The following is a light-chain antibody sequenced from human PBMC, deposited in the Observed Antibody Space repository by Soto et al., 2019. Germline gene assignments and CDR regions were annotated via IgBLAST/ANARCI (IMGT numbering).Light chain of an antibody. J-gene: IGKJ2*01. V-gene: IGKV3-20*01. CDR1: QSVSSNY. CDR2: GAS. Sequence: EIVLTQSPGTLSLSPGERATLSYRASQSVSSNYLAWYQQKPGQAPRLLIYGASSRVTGIPDRFSGSGSGTDFTLTISRLEPEDFAVYYCQQYGSSPPVYTFGQGTKLEIK. CDR3: QQYGSSPPVYT.